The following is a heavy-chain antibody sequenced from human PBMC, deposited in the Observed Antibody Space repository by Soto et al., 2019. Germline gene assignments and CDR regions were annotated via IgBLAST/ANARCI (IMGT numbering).Heavy chain of an antibody. J-gene: IGHJ5*02. CDR3: SRGIKGGLGA. D-gene: IGHD2-21*01. Sequence: QVQLAESGGGVVQPGRSLRLSCATSGFVSNDYDIHWVRQAPGKGLAWLASISYDGSNKYYADSVKGRFTISRDNSKNTLSLQINSLGAEDTAVYYCSRGIKGGLGAWGPGTLVTVSS. CDR1: GFVSNDYD. CDR2: ISYDGSNK. V-gene: IGHV3-30*03.